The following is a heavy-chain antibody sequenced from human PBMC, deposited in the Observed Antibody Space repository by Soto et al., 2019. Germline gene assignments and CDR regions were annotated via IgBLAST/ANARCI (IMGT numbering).Heavy chain of an antibody. CDR3: ARSVFP. J-gene: IGHJ5*02. CDR1: CGSLSSGGFY. V-gene: IGHV4-31*03. CDR2: IYYSGST. Sequence: SETPFLPFTVSCGSLSSGGFYWSWIRQHPGKGLEWIGYIYYSGSTYYNPSLKSRVTISVDTSKNQFSLKLTSVTAADTAVYYCARSVFPWGQGTLVTVSS.